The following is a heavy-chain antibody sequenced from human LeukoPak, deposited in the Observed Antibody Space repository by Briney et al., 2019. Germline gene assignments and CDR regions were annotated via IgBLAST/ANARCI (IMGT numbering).Heavy chain of an antibody. D-gene: IGHD7-27*01. Sequence: GGSLRLSCAASGFTFSSYGMHWVRQAPGKGLEWVAFIRYDGSNKYYADSVKGRFTISRDNAKNSLYLQMNSLRAEDTAVYYCAGGWELGFDYWGLGTLVAVSS. V-gene: IGHV3-30*02. CDR2: IRYDGSNK. J-gene: IGHJ4*02. CDR3: AGGWELGFDY. CDR1: GFTFSSYG.